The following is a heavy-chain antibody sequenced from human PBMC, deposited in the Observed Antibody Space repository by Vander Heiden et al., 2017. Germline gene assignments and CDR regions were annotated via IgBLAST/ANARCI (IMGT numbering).Heavy chain of an antibody. CDR1: GFTFSSYA. D-gene: IGHD4-17*01. J-gene: IGHJ2*01. CDR2: ISGSRGST. V-gene: IGHV3-23*01. Sequence: EVQLLESGGGLVQPGGSLRLSCAAYGFTFSSYAMSWCRQAPGKGLEWVSAISGSRGSTYYADSVKGRFTISRDNSKNTLYLQMNSMRAEDTGVYYCGKQNTVTKSGIPHWYFERWGRGNLVTVSS. CDR3: GKQNTVTKSGIPHWYFER.